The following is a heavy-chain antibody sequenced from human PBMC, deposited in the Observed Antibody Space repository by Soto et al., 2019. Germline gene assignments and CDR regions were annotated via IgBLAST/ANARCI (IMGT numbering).Heavy chain of an antibody. Sequence: WGCLGLACEACGVRFNSYGIDGFLQSPQKWREWVSLIDARSNYIYYADSVKGRFTISRDNARNSLYLQMDSLRVEDTAVYYCVRENEMAGATSAFEYWGQGPPVTVSS. D-gene: IGHD1-26*01. CDR3: VRENEMAGATSAFEY. CDR2: IDARSNYI. J-gene: IGHJ4*02. CDR1: GVRFNSYG. V-gene: IGHV3-21*06.